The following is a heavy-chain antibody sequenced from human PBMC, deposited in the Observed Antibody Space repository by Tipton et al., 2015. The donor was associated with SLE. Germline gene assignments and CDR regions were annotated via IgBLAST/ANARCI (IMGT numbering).Heavy chain of an antibody. V-gene: IGHV3-23*01. J-gene: IGHJ3*01. CDR1: GFTFSIYA. Sequence: GSLRLSCAASGFTFSIYAMHWVRQAPGKGLEWVSGISGPGTSTYYADSVKGRFTISRDNSKNTLFLQVNGLRTEDTAIYYCAKTTYIHDGLDVWGQGTIVTVSS. D-gene: IGHD2/OR15-2a*01. CDR3: AKTTYIHDGLDV. CDR2: ISGPGTST.